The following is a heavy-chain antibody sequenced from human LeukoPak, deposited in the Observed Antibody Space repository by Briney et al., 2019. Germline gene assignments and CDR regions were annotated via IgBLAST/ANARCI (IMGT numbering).Heavy chain of an antibody. CDR1: GYTFTSYG. J-gene: IGHJ3*02. V-gene: IGHV1-18*01. CDR3: AIFPFFGEDAFDI. D-gene: IGHD3-10*01. CDR2: ISAYNGNT. Sequence: ASVKVSCKASGYTFTSYGISWVRQAPGQGLEWMGWISAYNGNTNYAQKLQGRVTMTTDTSTSTAYMELRSLRSDDTAVYYRAIFPFFGEDAFDIWGQGTMVTVSS.